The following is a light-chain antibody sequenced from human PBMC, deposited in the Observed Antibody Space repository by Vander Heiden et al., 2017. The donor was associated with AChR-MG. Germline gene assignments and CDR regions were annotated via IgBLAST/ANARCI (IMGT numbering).Light chain of an antibody. CDR3: SSYAGSNKGV. J-gene: IGLJ2*01. CDR2: EVS. CDR1: SSDVGGHHH. V-gene: IGLV2-8*01. Sequence: QSALTQPPSASGSPGQSVTISCTGTSSDVGGHHHVSWYQQHPGKAPKLMIYEVSKRPSGVPDRFSGSKSGNTASLTVSGLQAEDEADYYCSSYAGSNKGVFGGGTKLTVL.